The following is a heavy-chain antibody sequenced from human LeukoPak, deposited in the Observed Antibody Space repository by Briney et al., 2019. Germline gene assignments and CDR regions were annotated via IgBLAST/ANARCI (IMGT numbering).Heavy chain of an antibody. CDR1: GLTFNNYA. Sequence: PGGSLRLSCAVSGLTFNNYAMSWVRQAPGKGLEWVSSISSTGGTTYYADSVKGRFIISRDNSKNTLYLQMNSLRAEDTAIYYCAKNGDRGAYCTGGTCYPYFYYYMDVWGKGTTVTI. V-gene: IGHV3-23*01. CDR2: ISSTGGTT. J-gene: IGHJ6*03. CDR3: AKNGDRGAYCTGGTCYPYFYYYMDV. D-gene: IGHD2-15*01.